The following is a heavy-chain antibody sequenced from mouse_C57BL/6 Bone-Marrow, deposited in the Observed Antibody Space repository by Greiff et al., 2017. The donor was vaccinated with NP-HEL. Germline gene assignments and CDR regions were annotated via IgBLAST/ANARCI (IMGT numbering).Heavy chain of an antibody. V-gene: IGHV3-6*01. J-gene: IGHJ2*01. D-gene: IGHD1-1*01. Sequence: ESGPGLVKPSQSLSLTCSVTGYSITSGYYWNWIRQFPGNKLEWMGYISYDGSNNYNPSLKNRISITRDTSKNQFFLKLNSVTTEDTATYYCAREGLTTVVATRNYYFDYWGQGTTLTVSS. CDR2: ISYDGSN. CDR3: AREGLTTVVATRNYYFDY. CDR1: GYSITSGYY.